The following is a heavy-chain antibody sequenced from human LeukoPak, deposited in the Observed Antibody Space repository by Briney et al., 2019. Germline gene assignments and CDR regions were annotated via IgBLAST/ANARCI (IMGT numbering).Heavy chain of an antibody. CDR3: VYGSGSYIH. CDR2: ISGSGSST. V-gene: IGHV3-23*01. Sequence: GGSLRLSCAASGFTFSSYTMNWVRQAPGKGLEWISSISGSGSSTDYAASVKGRFTISSDNSKNTLYVQMNRLRADDTAVYYCVYGSGSYIHWGQGTLVTVSS. D-gene: IGHD3-10*01. CDR1: GFTFSSYT. J-gene: IGHJ4*02.